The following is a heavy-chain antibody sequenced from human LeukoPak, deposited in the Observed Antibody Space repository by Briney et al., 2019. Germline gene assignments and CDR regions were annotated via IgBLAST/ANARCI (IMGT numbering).Heavy chain of an antibody. CDR3: ARGYIMDYYMDV. CDR2: INPNSGGT. J-gene: IGHJ6*03. CDR1: GYTFTGYY. D-gene: IGHD1-1*01. V-gene: IGHV1-2*02. Sequence: ASVKVSCKASGYTFTGYYMHWVRQAPGQGLEWMGWINPNSGGTNHAQKFQGRVAMTRDTSISTAYMELSRLRSDDTAVYYCARGYIMDYYMDVWGKGTTVTVSS.